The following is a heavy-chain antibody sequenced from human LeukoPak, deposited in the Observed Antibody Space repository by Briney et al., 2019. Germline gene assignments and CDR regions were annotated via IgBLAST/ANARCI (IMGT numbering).Heavy chain of an antibody. D-gene: IGHD3-22*01. CDR3: ARGYYYDSMIDAFDI. J-gene: IGHJ3*02. CDR2: ISAYNGNT. V-gene: IGHV1-18*01. CDR1: GYTFTSYG. Sequence: GASVKVSCKASGYTFTSYGISWVRQAPGQGLEWMGWISAYNGNTNYAQKLQGRVTMTTDTSTGTAYMELRSLRSDDTAVYYCARGYYYDSMIDAFDIWGQGTMVTVSS.